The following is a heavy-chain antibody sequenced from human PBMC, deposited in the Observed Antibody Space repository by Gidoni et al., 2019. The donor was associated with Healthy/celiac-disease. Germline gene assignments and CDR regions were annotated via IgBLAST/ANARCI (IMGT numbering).Heavy chain of an antibody. CDR1: GFTFSSYA. V-gene: IGHV3-23*01. D-gene: IGHD5-12*01. Sequence: EVQLLESGGGLVQPGGSLRPPCAASGFTFSSYAMSWVRQAPGKGLEWVSAISGSGGSTYYADSVKGRFTISRDNSKNTLYLQMNSLRAEDTAVYYCAKELRDGYNSFDYWGQGTLVTVSS. J-gene: IGHJ4*02. CDR2: ISGSGGST. CDR3: AKELRDGYNSFDY.